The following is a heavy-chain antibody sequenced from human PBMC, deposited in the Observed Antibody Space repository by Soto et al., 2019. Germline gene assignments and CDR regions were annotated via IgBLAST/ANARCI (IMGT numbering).Heavy chain of an antibody. D-gene: IGHD2-8*01. V-gene: IGHV4-39*01. CDR2: IYYSGST. CDR3: ARQDIVLMVYANDY. J-gene: IGHJ4*02. CDR1: GGSISSSSYY. Sequence: SETLSLTCTVSGGSISSSSYYWGWIRQPPGKGLEWIGSIYYSGSTYYNPSLKSRVTISVDTSKNQFSLKLSSVTAADTAVYYCARQDIVLMVYANDYWGQGTLVIVSS.